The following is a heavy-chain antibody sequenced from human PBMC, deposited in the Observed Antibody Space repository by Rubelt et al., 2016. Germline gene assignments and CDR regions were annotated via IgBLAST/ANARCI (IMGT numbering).Heavy chain of an antibody. J-gene: IGHJ3*02. CDR3: AGLRGSPQGAAFDI. CDR1: GYSFTTYW. D-gene: IGHD1-26*01. Sequence: EVQLVQSGAEVKKPGESLKISCTGSGYSFTTYWIGWVRQMPGKGLECMGIIYPGDSATRNSRTVKGQCTITADKAVSAAYLRWSGLKASDAAMYYCAGLRGSPQGAAFDIWGQGTMVTVSS. CDR2: IYPGDSAT. V-gene: IGHV5-51*01.